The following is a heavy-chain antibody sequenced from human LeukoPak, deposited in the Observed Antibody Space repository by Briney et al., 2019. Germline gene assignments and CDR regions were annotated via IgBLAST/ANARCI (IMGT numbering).Heavy chain of an antibody. CDR2: IYTSGST. CDR3: ARSGGFEFYYYYGMDV. V-gene: IGHV4-4*07. CDR1: GGSISSYY. D-gene: IGHD3-10*01. J-gene: IGHJ6*02. Sequence: SETLSLTCTVSGGSISSYYWSWIRQPAGKGLEWIGRIYTSGSTNYNPSLKSRVTMSVGTSKNQFSLKLSSVTAADTAVYYCARSGGFEFYYYYGMDVWGQGTTVTVSS.